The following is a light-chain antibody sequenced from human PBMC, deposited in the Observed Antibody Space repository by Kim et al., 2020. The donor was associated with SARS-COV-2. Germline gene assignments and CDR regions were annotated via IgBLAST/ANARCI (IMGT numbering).Light chain of an antibody. CDR1: QSFSSGY. V-gene: IGKV3-20*01. CDR3: QQYHNSPRT. J-gene: IGKJ1*01. Sequence: EIVLTQSPGTLSLSPGERATLSCRASQSFSSGYLAWYQQKPGHAPRLLIYGASSRATGIPDRFSGSGSGTDFTLTISRLEPEDSAVYYCQQYHNSPRTFGQGTKLEI. CDR2: GAS.